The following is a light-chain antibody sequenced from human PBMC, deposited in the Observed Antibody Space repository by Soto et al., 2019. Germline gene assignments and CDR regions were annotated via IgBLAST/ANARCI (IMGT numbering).Light chain of an antibody. CDR2: GAS. CDR1: QGIRND. CDR3: LQDYNYPYT. J-gene: IGKJ2*01. Sequence: AIQMTQSPSSLSASVGDRVTITCRASQGIRNDLGWYQQKPGKAPKFLIYGASSLQSGVPSRFSGSGSGTDFTLTINSLQPEEFATYYCLQDYNYPYTFGPGTKLEIK. V-gene: IGKV1-6*01.